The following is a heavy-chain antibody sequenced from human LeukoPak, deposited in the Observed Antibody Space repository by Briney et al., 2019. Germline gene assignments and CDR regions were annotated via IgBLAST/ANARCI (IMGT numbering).Heavy chain of an antibody. CDR3: AKDILWFGEEGAFDI. V-gene: IGHV3-43*01. Sequence: GGSLRLSCAASGFTFDDYTMHWVRQAPGKGLEWVSLISWDGGSTYYADSVKGRFTISRDNSKNSLYLQMYSLRTEDTALYYCAKDILWFGEEGAFDIWGQGTMVTVSS. CDR1: GFTFDDYT. J-gene: IGHJ3*02. CDR2: ISWDGGST. D-gene: IGHD3-10*01.